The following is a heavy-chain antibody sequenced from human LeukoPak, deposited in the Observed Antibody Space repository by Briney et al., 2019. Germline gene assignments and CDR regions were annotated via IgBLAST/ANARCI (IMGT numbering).Heavy chain of an antibody. V-gene: IGHV3-21*01. Sequence: PGGSLRLSCAASGFTFSSYSMNWVRQAPGKGVEWVSSISSSSSNIYYADSVKRRFTISRDNPKNSLYLQMNSLRAEDTAVYYCAKDSYSKGDFWGQGVLVTVSS. CDR2: ISSSSSNI. CDR3: AKDSYSKGDF. CDR1: GFTFSSYS. D-gene: IGHD6-13*01. J-gene: IGHJ4*02.